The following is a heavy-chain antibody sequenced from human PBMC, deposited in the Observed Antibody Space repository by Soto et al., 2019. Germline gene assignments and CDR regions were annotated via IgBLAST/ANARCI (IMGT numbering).Heavy chain of an antibody. D-gene: IGHD6-13*01. CDR3: ARPRYSSNWYWFDS. J-gene: IGHJ5*01. Sequence: PSETLSLTCTVSGVSFRSSDYYWGWIRQPPNKGLEWIGSVHYSGSTFYNPSLKSRVSLSVDTSKNQFSLKLTSVTAADTAVYYCARPRYSSNWYWFDSWGQGTLVNVSS. CDR2: VHYSGST. CDR1: GVSFRSSDYY. V-gene: IGHV4-39*01.